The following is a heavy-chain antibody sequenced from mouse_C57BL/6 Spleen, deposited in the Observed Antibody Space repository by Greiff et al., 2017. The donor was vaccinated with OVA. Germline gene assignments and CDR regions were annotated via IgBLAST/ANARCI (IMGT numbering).Heavy chain of an antibody. CDR3: AKHGEIYYGKGRDLSYAMDY. Sequence: QVQLKESGPGLVAPSQSLSITCTVSGFSLTSYGVSWVRQPPGKGLEWLGVIWGDGSTNYHSALISRLSISKDNSKSQVFLKLNSLQTDDTATYYCAKHGEIYYGKGRDLSYAMDYWGQGTSVTVSS. V-gene: IGHV2-3*01. CDR2: IWGDGST. J-gene: IGHJ4*01. CDR1: GFSLTSYG. D-gene: IGHD2-1*01.